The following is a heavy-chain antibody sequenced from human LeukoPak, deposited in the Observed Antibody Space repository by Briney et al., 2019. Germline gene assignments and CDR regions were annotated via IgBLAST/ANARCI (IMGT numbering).Heavy chain of an antibody. J-gene: IGHJ3*02. CDR3: AREAPYYDFWSGYETNAFDI. Sequence: GGSLRLSCAASGFTFSSYSMNWVRQAPGKGLEWVSSISSSSGDIYYADSVKGRFTISRDNAKNSLYLQVNSLRAEDTAVYYCAREAPYYDFWSGYETNAFDIWGQGTMVTVSS. CDR1: GFTFSSYS. CDR2: ISSSSGDI. D-gene: IGHD3-3*01. V-gene: IGHV3-21*01.